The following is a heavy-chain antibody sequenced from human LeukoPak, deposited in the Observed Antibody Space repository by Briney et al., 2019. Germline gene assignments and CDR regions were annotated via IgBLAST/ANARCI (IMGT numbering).Heavy chain of an antibody. V-gene: IGHV4-34*01. CDR3: ARTLYSYGYNWFDP. CDR1: GGSFSGYY. CDR2: INHSGST. D-gene: IGHD5-18*01. J-gene: IGHJ5*02. Sequence: SETLSLTCAVYGGSFSGYYWSWIRQPPGKGLEWIGEINHSGSTNYNPSLKSRVTISVDTSKNHFSLKLSSVAAADTAVYYCARTLYSYGYNWFDPWGQGTLVTVSS.